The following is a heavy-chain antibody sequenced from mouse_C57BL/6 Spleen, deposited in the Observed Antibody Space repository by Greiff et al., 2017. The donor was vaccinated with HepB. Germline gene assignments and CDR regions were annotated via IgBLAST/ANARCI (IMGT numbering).Heavy chain of an antibody. CDR1: GYTFTDYY. CDR2: INPNNGGT. Sequence: VQLQQSGPELVKPGASVKISCKASGYTFTDYYMNWVKQSHGKSLEWIGDINPNNGGTSYNQKFKGKATLTVDKSSSTAYMELRSLTSEDSAVYYCAVYYYAGYWGQGTTLTVSS. CDR3: AVYYYAGY. V-gene: IGHV1-26*01. D-gene: IGHD1-1*01. J-gene: IGHJ2*01.